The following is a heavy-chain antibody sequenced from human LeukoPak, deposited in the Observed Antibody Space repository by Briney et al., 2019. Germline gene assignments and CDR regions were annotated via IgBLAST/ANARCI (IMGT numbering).Heavy chain of an antibody. CDR2: ISSSSSTI. V-gene: IGHV3-48*04. CDR1: GFTFSSYS. Sequence: PGGSLRLSCAASGFTFSSYSMNWVRQAPGKGLEWVSYISSSSSTIYYADSVKGRFTISRDNAKNSLYLQMNSLRAEDTAVYYCARVWEAVAGSPVGYWGQGTLVTVSS. D-gene: IGHD6-19*01. CDR3: ARVWEAVAGSPVGY. J-gene: IGHJ4*02.